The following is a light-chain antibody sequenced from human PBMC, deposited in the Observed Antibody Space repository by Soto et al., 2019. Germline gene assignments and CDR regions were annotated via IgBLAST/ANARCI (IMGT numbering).Light chain of an antibody. J-gene: IGKJ5*01. CDR2: DAS. CDR3: QQLNSYLPIT. V-gene: IGKV1-5*01. Sequence: DIQMTQSPSTLSASVGDRVTITCRASQSISSWLAWYQQKPGKAPKLLIYDASSLESGVPSRFSGSGSGTDFTLTISSLQPEDFATYYCQQLNSYLPITFGQGTRLEI. CDR1: QSISSW.